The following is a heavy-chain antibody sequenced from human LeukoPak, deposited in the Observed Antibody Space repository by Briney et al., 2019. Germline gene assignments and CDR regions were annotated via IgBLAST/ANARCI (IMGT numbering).Heavy chain of an antibody. V-gene: IGHV3-48*04. J-gene: IGHJ4*02. CDR1: GFTLSSYR. CDR2: ISSSGSTI. D-gene: IGHD3-22*01. Sequence: GGSLRLSCAASGFTLSSYRMNWVRQAPGKGLEWVSYISSSGSTIYYADSVKGRFTISRDNAKNSLYLQMNSLRAEDTAVYYCARGIRKDYLDYDSSGPPGYWGQGTLVTVSP. CDR3: ARGIRKDYLDYDSSGPPGY.